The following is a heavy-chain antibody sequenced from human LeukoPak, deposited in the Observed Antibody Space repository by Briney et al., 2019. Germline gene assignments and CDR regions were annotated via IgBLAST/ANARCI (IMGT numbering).Heavy chain of an antibody. V-gene: IGHV3-48*02. Sequence: GGSLRLSCAASGFTLNSYTMNWVRQAPGKGLVWVSYISSSSRTIYYADSVKGRFTISRDNAKNSLYLQMNSLRDEDTAVYYCAPDGIAVAGGFDYWGQGTLVTVSS. CDR3: APDGIAVAGGFDY. CDR2: ISSSSRTI. D-gene: IGHD6-19*01. CDR1: GFTLNSYT. J-gene: IGHJ4*02.